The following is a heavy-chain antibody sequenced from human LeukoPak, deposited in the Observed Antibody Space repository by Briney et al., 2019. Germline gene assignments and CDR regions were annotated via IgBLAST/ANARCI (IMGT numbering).Heavy chain of an antibody. Sequence: SETLSLTCTVSGGSISSYYWSWIRQPPGKGLEWIGYIYYSGSTNYNPSLKSRVTISVDTSKNQFSLKLSSVTAADTAVYYCARVGSGYDFWSGYYALYYFDYWGQGTLVTVSS. CDR1: GGSISSYY. V-gene: IGHV4-59*08. CDR3: ARVGSGYDFWSGYYALYYFDY. J-gene: IGHJ4*02. CDR2: IYYSGST. D-gene: IGHD3-3*01.